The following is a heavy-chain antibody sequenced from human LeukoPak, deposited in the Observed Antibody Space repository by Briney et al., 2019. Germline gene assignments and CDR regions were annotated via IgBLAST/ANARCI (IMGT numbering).Heavy chain of an antibody. V-gene: IGHV4-39*07. CDR2: IYYSGNT. Sequence: SETLSLTCTVSGGSISSSGTYWGWIRQPPGKGLEWIGSIYYSGNTYNPSLKSRVTISVDSSKNQFSLNLTSVNAADTAVYYCARVMAARREDLNWFDPWGQGTLVTVSS. J-gene: IGHJ5*02. D-gene: IGHD6-6*01. CDR1: GGSISSSGTY. CDR3: ARVMAARREDLNWFDP.